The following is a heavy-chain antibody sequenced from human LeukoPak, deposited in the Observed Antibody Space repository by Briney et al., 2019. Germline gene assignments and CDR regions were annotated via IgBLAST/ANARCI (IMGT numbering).Heavy chain of an antibody. D-gene: IGHD2-21*01. J-gene: IGHJ4*02. CDR3: ARSGMSDIFPFDY. CDR1: GYTFTSNY. Sequence: ASVKVSCKASGYTFTSNYIHWVRQAPGQGLEWMGMIYPRDGSTSYAQKFQGRVTVTRDTSASTAHMELSSLRSEDTAVYYCARSGMSDIFPFDYWGQGTLVTVSS. CDR2: IYPRDGST. V-gene: IGHV1-46*01.